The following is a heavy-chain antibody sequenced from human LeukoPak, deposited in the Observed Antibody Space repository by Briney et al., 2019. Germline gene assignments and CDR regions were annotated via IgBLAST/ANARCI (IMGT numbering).Heavy chain of an antibody. CDR2: IRSKAYSGTT. J-gene: IGHJ4*02. V-gene: IGHV3-49*04. D-gene: IGHD2-8*02. CDR1: GFTFGDYA. CDR3: TRAWWDFDY. Sequence: GSLRLSCTASGFTFGDYAMSWVRQAPGKGLEWVGFIRSKAYSGTTEYAASVKGRFTISRDDSKSIAYLQMNSLKTEDTAVYYCTRAWWDFDYWGQGTLVTVSS.